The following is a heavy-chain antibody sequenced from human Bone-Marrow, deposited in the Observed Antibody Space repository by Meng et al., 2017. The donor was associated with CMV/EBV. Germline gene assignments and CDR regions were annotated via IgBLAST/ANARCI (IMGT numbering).Heavy chain of an antibody. J-gene: IGHJ4*02. V-gene: IGHV3-30*04. CDR2: ISYDGSNK. D-gene: IGHD1-26*01. CDR1: GFTFNDYA. CDR3: ARGYSAYSGSYYFDY. Sequence: GGSLRLSCATSGFTFNDYAFHWVRQAPGKGLEWVAFISYDGSNKYYADSVKGRFTISRDNAKNSLYLQMNSLRAEDTALYYCARGYSAYSGSYYFDYWGQGTLVTVSS.